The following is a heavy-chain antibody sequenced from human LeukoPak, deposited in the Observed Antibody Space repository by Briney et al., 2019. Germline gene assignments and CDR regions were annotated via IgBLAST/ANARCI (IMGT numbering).Heavy chain of an antibody. Sequence: GESLKISCKGSGYSFTSYWIGWVRQMPGKGLEWMGIIYPGDSDTRYSPSFQGQVTISADKSISTAYLQWSSLKASDTAMYYCARSVVPAAIGEYFQHWGQGTLVTVSS. CDR2: IYPGDSDT. V-gene: IGHV5-51*01. J-gene: IGHJ1*01. D-gene: IGHD2-2*02. CDR3: ARSVVPAAIGEYFQH. CDR1: GYSFTSYW.